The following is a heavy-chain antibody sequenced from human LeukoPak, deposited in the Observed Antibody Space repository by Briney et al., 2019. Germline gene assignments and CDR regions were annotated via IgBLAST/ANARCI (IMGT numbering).Heavy chain of an antibody. V-gene: IGHV3-23*01. CDR2: ITADGGGT. CDR1: GFSFGSSV. J-gene: IGHJ4*02. CDR3: VKEDHYGDYVQIDH. Sequence: GGSLRLSCVASGFSFGSSVMSWVRQAPGKGLEWVSAITADGGGTNHADPVKGRFTISRDNSKSTLYLQMNSLRAEDTAVYYCVKEDHYGDYVQIDHWGQGTLVTVSS. D-gene: IGHD4-17*01.